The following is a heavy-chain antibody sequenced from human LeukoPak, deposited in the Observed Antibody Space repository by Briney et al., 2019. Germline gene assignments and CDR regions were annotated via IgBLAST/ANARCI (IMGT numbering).Heavy chain of an antibody. Sequence: GGSLRLSCAASGFTFSSYAMSWVRQAPGKGLEWVSAIIGSGSSTYYADSVKGRFTISRDNSKNTLFLQMNSLRAEDTAVYYCTKDRAQQLVLDFWGQGTLVTVSS. CDR1: GFTFSSYA. CDR2: IIGSGSST. CDR3: TKDRAQQLVLDF. V-gene: IGHV3-23*01. J-gene: IGHJ4*02. D-gene: IGHD6-13*01.